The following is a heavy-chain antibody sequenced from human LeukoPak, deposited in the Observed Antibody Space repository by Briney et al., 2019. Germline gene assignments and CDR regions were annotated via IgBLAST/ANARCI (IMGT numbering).Heavy chain of an antibody. CDR1: GFDFSSNW. V-gene: IGHV3-74*01. J-gene: IGHJ4*02. CDR2: IKGDGIST. Sequence: GGSLRLSCAASGFDFSSNWMHWVRHAPGQGLVWVSRIKGDGISTYYADSVKGRFTISRDNSKNTLYLQMNSLRAEDTAVYYCAKDARGYSGYGDYWGQGTLVTVSS. CDR3: AKDARGYSGYGDY. D-gene: IGHD5-12*01.